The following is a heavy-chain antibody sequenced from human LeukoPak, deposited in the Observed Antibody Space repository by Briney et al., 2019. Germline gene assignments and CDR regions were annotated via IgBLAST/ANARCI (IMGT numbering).Heavy chain of an antibody. Sequence: GGSLRLSCAASGFTFSSYGMHWVRQAPGKGLEWVAVISYDGSNKYYADSVKGRFTISRDNSKNTLYLQMNSLRAEDTAVYYCARVGVVVPAAPKDAFDIWGQETMVPVSS. D-gene: IGHD2-2*01. CDR2: ISYDGSNK. V-gene: IGHV3-30*03. CDR1: GFTFSSYG. CDR3: ARVGVVVPAAPKDAFDI. J-gene: IGHJ3*02.